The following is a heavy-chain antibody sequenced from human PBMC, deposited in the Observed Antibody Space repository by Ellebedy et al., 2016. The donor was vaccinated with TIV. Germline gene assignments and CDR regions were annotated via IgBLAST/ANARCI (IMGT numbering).Heavy chain of an antibody. V-gene: IGHV3-48*04. CDR2: VSGSGKTT. CDR3: ARVRSVYHYMDV. J-gene: IGHJ6*03. Sequence: PGGSLRLSCTASGSTFSTYSMNRVRQAPGKGLEWVSYVSGSGKTTYYTDSVKGRFTISRDNAKNSLYLHMNSLRAEDTAMYYCARVRSVYHYMDVWGKGTMVTVSS. D-gene: IGHD2-8*01. CDR1: GSTFSTYS.